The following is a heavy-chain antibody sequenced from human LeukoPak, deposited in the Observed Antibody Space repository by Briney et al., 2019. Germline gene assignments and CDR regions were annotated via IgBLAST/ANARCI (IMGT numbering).Heavy chain of an antibody. CDR3: ARDQGGYDFDY. CDR1: GVTFSSYS. J-gene: IGHJ4*02. D-gene: IGHD5-12*01. Sequence: GGSLRLSCAASGVTFSSYSMHWVRQAPGKGLEWVAVISYDGSNKYYADSVKGRFTISRDNSKNTLYLQMNSLRAEDTAVYYCARDQGGYDFDYWGQGTLVTVSS. CDR2: ISYDGSNK. V-gene: IGHV3-30-3*01.